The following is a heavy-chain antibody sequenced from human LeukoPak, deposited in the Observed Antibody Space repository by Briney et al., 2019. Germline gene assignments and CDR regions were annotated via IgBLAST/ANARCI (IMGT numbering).Heavy chain of an antibody. CDR2: IYSGGST. Sequence: GGSLRLSSAASGFTVSSNYMSWVRQAPGKGLEWVSVIYSGGSTYYADSVKGRFTISRDNSKNTLYLQMNSLRAEDTAVYYCARDAYCGGDCLNDAFDIWGQGTMVTVSS. J-gene: IGHJ3*02. CDR1: GFTVSSNY. D-gene: IGHD2-21*02. V-gene: IGHV3-66*01. CDR3: ARDAYCGGDCLNDAFDI.